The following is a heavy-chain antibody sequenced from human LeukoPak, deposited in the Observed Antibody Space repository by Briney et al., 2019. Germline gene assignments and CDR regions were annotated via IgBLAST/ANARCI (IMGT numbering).Heavy chain of an antibody. CDR3: ASFPDVWGSLGAFDI. CDR2: INHSGST. V-gene: IGHV4-34*01. Sequence: SETLSLTCAVYAGSFSAYYWSWIRQPPGKGLEWIGEINHSGSTNYNPSLKSRVTISVDTSRNQFSLKLSSVTAADTAVYYCASFPDVWGSLGAFDIWGQGTMVTVSS. J-gene: IGHJ3*02. D-gene: IGHD3-16*01. CDR1: AGSFSAYY.